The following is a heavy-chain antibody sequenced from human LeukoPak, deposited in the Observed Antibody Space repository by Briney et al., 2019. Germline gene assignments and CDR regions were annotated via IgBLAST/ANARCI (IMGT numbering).Heavy chain of an antibody. D-gene: IGHD6-13*01. J-gene: IGHJ3*02. CDR2: INHSGST. V-gene: IGHV4-34*01. Sequence: PSETLSLTCTVSGGSISSYYWSWIRQPPGKGLEWIGEINHSGSTNYNPSLKSRVTISVDTSKNQFSLKLSSVTAADTAVYYCARSRIAAAGSWDDAFDIWGQGTMVTVSS. CDR3: ARSRIAAAGSWDDAFDI. CDR1: GGSISSYY.